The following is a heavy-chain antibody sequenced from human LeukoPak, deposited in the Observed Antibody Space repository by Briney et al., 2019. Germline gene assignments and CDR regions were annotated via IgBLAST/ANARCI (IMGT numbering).Heavy chain of an antibody. CDR1: GGSFSGYY. J-gene: IGHJ3*02. CDR3: ARRDGNDAFDI. D-gene: IGHD5-24*01. Sequence: PSETLSLTCAVHGGSFSGYYWSWIRQPPGKGLEWIGEINHSGSTNYNPSLKSRVTISVDTSKNQFSLKLSSVTAADTAVYYCARRDGNDAFDIWGQGTMVTVSS. CDR2: INHSGST. V-gene: IGHV4-34*01.